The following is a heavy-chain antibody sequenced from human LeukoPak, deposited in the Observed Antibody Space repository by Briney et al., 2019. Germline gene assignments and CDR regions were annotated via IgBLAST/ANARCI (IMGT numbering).Heavy chain of an antibody. D-gene: IGHD3-10*01. CDR1: GFTFSSYA. CDR3: AKDQQYYYGSGSYYRY. J-gene: IGHJ4*02. V-gene: IGHV3-23*01. CDR2: ISGSGGST. Sequence: GGSLRLSCAASGFTFSSYAMSWVRQAPGKGLEWVSAISGSGGSTYYADSVKGRFTISRDNSKNTLYLQMNSLRAEDTAVYYCAKDQQYYYGSGSYYRYWGQGTLATVSS.